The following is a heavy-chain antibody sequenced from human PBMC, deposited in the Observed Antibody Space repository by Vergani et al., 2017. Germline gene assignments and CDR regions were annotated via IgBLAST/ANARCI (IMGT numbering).Heavy chain of an antibody. Sequence: EVQVVGSGGGLIKPGGSLRLSGVVSGITFKNAWINWVRQAPGKGLEWIGRIRSKNDGGTADYAAPLKGRFTISRDDSKDSAFLLVNNLKTEDTAVYFCYTDYHDYWGQGTLVTVSS. J-gene: IGHJ4*02. CDR1: GITFKNAW. CDR2: IRSKNDGGTA. CDR3: YTDYHDY. V-gene: IGHV3-15*01. D-gene: IGHD2-2*02.